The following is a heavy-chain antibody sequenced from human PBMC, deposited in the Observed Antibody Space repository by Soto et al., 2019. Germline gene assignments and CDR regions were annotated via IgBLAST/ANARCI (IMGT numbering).Heavy chain of an antibody. CDR1: GFTVSNNY. Sequence: EVQLVESGGGLIQPGGSLRLSCAVSGFTVSNNYMSWVRQAPGKGLEGVSVIYSGGYTAYGDSVKGRFTISRDNSKNTLILKMNTLRAGHPAFFSCAPDRGGGGYWGQGTLVTVSS. D-gene: IGHD3-10*01. CDR2: IYSGGYT. V-gene: IGHV3-53*01. J-gene: IGHJ4*02. CDR3: APDRGGGGY.